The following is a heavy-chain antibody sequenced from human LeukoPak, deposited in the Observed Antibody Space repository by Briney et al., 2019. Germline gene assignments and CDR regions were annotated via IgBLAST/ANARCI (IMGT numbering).Heavy chain of an antibody. J-gene: IGHJ6*02. Sequence: PGGSLRLSCAASGSTFSSYWMHWVRQAPGKGLVWVSRINSDGSSTSYADSVKGRFTISRDNAKNTLYLQMNSLRAEDTAVYYCAREGVRRQQLVDYYYGMDVWGQGTTVTVSS. V-gene: IGHV3-74*01. CDR2: INSDGSST. CDR3: AREGVRRQQLVDYYYGMDV. CDR1: GSTFSSYW. D-gene: IGHD6-13*01.